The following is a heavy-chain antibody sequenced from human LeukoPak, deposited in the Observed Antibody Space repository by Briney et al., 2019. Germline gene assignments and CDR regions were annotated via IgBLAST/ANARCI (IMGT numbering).Heavy chain of an antibody. D-gene: IGHD6-13*01. V-gene: IGHV3-21*06. CDR3: ARVEKYTTSGPTDP. CDR2: IDSSGGYM. Sequence: PGGSLRLSCEASGFTFNTYSMNWARQAPGKGLEWVSSIDSSGGYMFYADSVKGRFIISRDNAKDSLYLQMNSLRVEDTAVYYCARVEKYTTSGPTDPWGQGTLVTVSS. CDR1: GFTFNTYS. J-gene: IGHJ5*02.